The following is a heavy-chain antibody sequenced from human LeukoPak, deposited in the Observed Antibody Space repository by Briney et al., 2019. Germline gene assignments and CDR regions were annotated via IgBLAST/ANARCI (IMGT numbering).Heavy chain of an antibody. V-gene: IGHV4-39*01. D-gene: IGHD5-24*01. CDR1: GGSISSSSYY. CDR3: ARHGRSEMATIHASDI. Sequence: TSETLSLTCTVSGGSISSSSYYWGWIRQPPGKGLEWIGSIYYSGSTYYNPSLKSRVTISVDTSKNRFSLKLSSVTAADTAVYYCARHGRSEMATIHASDIWGQGTMVTVSS. CDR2: IYYSGST. J-gene: IGHJ3*02.